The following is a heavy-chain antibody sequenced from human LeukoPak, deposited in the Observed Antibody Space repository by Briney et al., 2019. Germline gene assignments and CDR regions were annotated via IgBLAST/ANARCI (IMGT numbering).Heavy chain of an antibody. CDR3: AREFGETFYFDP. V-gene: IGHV1-46*04. J-gene: IGHJ5*02. Sequence: VASVKVSCKAFGYTFTTYYMHWVRQAPGQGLEWMGIITPSDGHTKYAQKLQGRVIMTRDTSTSTVHMELSSLRSEDTAVYYCAREFGETFYFDPWGQGTLVTVSS. D-gene: IGHD2/OR15-2a*01. CDR2: ITPSDGHT. CDR1: GYTFTTYY.